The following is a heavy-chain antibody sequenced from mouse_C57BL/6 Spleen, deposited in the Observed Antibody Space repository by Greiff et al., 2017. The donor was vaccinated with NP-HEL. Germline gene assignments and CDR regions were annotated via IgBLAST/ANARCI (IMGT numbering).Heavy chain of an antibody. CDR2: IWSGGST. J-gene: IGHJ4*01. CDR1: GFSLTSYG. V-gene: IGHV2-5*01. Sequence: QVHVKQSGPGLVQPSQSLSITCTVSGFSLTSYGVHWVRQSPGKGLEWLGVIWSGGSTDYNAAFMSRLSITKDNSKSQVFFKMNSLQADDTAIYYCAKRDYYGSSYYAMDYWGQGTSVTVSS. D-gene: IGHD1-1*01. CDR3: AKRDYYGSSYYAMDY.